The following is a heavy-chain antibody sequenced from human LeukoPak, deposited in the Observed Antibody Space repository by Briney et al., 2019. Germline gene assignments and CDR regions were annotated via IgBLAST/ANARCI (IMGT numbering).Heavy chain of an antibody. CDR3: ARVKRTTVTTFSTPWFDP. CDR1: GGSISSGDYY. J-gene: IGHJ5*02. V-gene: IGHV4-30-4*01. CDR2: IYYSGST. D-gene: IGHD4-17*01. Sequence: SETLSLTCTVSGGSISSGDYYWSWLRQPPGKGLEWIGYIYYSGSTYYNPSLKSRVTISVDTSKNQFSLKLSSVIAADTAVYYCARVKRTTVTTFSTPWFDPWGQGTLVTVSS.